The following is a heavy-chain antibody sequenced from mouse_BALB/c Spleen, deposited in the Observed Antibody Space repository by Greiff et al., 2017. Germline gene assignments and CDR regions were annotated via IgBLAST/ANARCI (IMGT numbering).Heavy chain of an antibody. D-gene: IGHD1-1*01. CDR1: GYTFTSYW. J-gene: IGHJ3*01. V-gene: IGHV1S81*02. CDR3: ARRDYYGSSYVIAY. Sequence: QVQLQQPGAELVKPGASVKLSCKASGYTFTSYWMHWVKQRPGQGLEWIGEINPSNGRTNYNEKFKSKATLTVDKSSSTAYMQLSSLTSEDTAVYYCARRDYYGSSYVIAYWGQGTLVTVSA. CDR2: INPSNGRT.